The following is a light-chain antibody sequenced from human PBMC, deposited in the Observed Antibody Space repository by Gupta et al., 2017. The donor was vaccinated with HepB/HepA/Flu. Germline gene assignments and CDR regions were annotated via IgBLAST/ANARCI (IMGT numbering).Light chain of an antibody. Sequence: EIVLTQSPATLSLSPGERATLSCWASPSVSSNLAWYQQKLGQAPRLLMYGSSNRAAGIPARFSGSGSGTDFTLTISRLEPEDFAVYYCQQHNDWPLTFGGGTKVEI. J-gene: IGKJ4*01. CDR1: PSVSSN. CDR3: QQHNDWPLT. V-gene: IGKV3-11*01. CDR2: GSS.